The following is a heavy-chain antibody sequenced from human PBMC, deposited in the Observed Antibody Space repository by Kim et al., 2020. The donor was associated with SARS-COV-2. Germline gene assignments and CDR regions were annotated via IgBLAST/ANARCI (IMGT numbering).Heavy chain of an antibody. D-gene: IGHD3-10*01. V-gene: IGHV3-30*04. CDR1: GFTFSSYA. CDR3: ARDINVLLWFGESNNYF. J-gene: IGHJ4*01. Sequence: GGSLRLSCAASGFTFSSYAMHWVRQAPGKGLEWVAVISYDGSNKYYADSVKGRFTISRDNSKNTLYLQMNSLRAEDTAVYYCARDINVLLWFGESNNYF. CDR2: ISYDGSNK.